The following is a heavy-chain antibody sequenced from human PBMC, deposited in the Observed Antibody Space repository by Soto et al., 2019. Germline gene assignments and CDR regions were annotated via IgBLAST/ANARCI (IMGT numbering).Heavy chain of an antibody. CDR3: TALIFGVVNLLLIDF. D-gene: IGHD3-3*01. CDR2: IKSKNDGGTT. J-gene: IGHJ4*02. Sequence: GGSLRLSCAASGFTFSNAGMSWVRQAPGKGLEWVGRIKSKNDGGTTDYAAPVKGRFTISRDNSKNTLYLKMNSAKAADTAVYYSTALIFGVVNLLLIDFWGQGTMVTVSS. CDR1: GFTFSNAG. V-gene: IGHV3-15*01.